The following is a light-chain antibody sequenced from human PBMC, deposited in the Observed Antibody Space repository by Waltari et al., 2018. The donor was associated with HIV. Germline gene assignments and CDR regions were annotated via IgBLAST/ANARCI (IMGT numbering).Light chain of an antibody. Sequence: ELTQPPSVSVSPGQTARITCSGDALPKQYAYWYQQKPGQAPVLIIYQDVKRPSGIPERFSGSSSGTTLTLTISGVQAEDEADYYCQSADSSGSYVIFGGGTKLTVL. CDR1: ALPKQY. CDR2: QDV. V-gene: IGLV3-25*03. CDR3: QSADSSGSYVI. J-gene: IGLJ2*01.